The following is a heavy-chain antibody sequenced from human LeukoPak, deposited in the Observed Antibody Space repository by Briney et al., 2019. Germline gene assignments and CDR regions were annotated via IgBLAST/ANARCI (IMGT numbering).Heavy chain of an antibody. CDR2: IYYSGST. J-gene: IGHJ4*02. V-gene: IGHV4-30-2*01. Sequence: PLSITSAVSGGSISSGGYSWSWIRQPPVKGLEWTGYIYYSGSTYYNPCLKSRVTISVDRSKNQFSMKLSSVTGADTAVYYCARGLSYGDGHLDYWGQGTLVTVSS. D-gene: IGHD4-17*01. CDR3: ARGLSYGDGHLDY. CDR1: GGSISSGGYS.